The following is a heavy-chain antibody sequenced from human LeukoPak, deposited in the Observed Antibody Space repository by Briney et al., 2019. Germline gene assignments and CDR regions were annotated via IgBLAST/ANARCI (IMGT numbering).Heavy chain of an antibody. D-gene: IGHD3-16*01. CDR3: ARGLDNTSTLHY. CDR2: IYSGGST. Sequence: VGSLSLSPAVSGVTGSDNYMSWVREAPGKRQERVSIIYSGGSTYYADSVKGRFTISRDNSKNTLYLQMNSLRAEYTAVYYCARGLDNTSTLHYWGRGTLVSVFS. CDR1: GVTGSDNY. V-gene: IGHV3-53*01. J-gene: IGHJ4*02.